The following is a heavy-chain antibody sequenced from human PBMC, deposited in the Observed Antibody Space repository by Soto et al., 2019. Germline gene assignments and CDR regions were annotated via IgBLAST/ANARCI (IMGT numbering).Heavy chain of an antibody. J-gene: IGHJ6*02. CDR1: GFTFSNYV. CDR3: ARGQRTDSYGMDV. CDR2: ISTNGDSA. D-gene: IGHD1-1*01. Sequence: EVQLVESGEGLVQPGGFLRLSCAASGFTFSNYVIHWVRQAPGKGLEYVSAISTNGDSAYYADSVKGRFNISRDNSKNTVYLQMGRLRAEDMAVYYCARGQRTDSYGMDVWGRGTTVTVSS. V-gene: IGHV3-64*02.